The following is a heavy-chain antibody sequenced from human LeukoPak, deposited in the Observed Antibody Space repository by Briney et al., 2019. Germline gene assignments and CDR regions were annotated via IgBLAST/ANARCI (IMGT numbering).Heavy chain of an antibody. CDR3: ARDKFSVVTPIIGGLFDY. CDR2: INPNSGGT. V-gene: IGHV1-2*02. D-gene: IGHD4-23*01. J-gene: IGHJ4*02. Sequence: ASVKVSCKASGYTFTGYYMHWVRQAPGQGLEWMGWINPNSGGTNYAQKFQGRVTMTRDTSISTAYMELSRLRSDDTAVYYCARDKFSVVTPIIGGLFDYWGQGTLVTVSS. CDR1: GYTFTGYY.